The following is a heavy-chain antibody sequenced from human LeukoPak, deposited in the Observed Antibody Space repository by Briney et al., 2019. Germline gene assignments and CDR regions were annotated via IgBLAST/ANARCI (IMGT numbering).Heavy chain of an antibody. CDR1: GGTFSSYA. CDR3: ARGYCSSTSCRYQDY. Sequence: ASVKVSCKASGGTFSSYAISWVRQAPGQGLEWMGWINPNSGGTNYAQKFQGRVTMTRDTSISTAYMELSRLRSDDTAVYYCARGYCSSTSCRYQDYWGQGTLVTVSS. D-gene: IGHD2-2*01. J-gene: IGHJ4*02. CDR2: INPNSGGT. V-gene: IGHV1-2*02.